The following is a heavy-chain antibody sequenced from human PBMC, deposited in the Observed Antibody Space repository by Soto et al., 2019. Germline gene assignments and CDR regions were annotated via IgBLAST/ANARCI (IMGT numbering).Heavy chain of an antibody. CDR1: GFTFDDYA. V-gene: IGHV3-9*01. Sequence: GGSLRLSCAASGFTFDDYAMHWVRQAPGKGLEWVSGISWNSGSIGYADSVKGRFTISRDNAKNSLYLQMNRLRAEDTALYYCAKDIGVGGSGSYYNGYFDYWGQGTLVTVSS. D-gene: IGHD3-10*01. J-gene: IGHJ4*02. CDR3: AKDIGVGGSGSYYNGYFDY. CDR2: ISWNSGSI.